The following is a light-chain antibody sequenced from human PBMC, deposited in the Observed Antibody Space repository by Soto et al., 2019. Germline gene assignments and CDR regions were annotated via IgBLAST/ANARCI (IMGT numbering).Light chain of an antibody. CDR2: GNS. CDR1: SSNIGAGYD. J-gene: IGLJ2*01. Sequence: QPVLTQPPSVSGAPGQRVPIYCTGSSSNIGAGYDVHWYQQLPGTAPKLLIYGNSNRPSGVPDRFSGSKSGTSASLAITGLQAEDEADYYCQSYDSSLSGSKVVGGGTKVTVL. CDR3: QSYDSSLSGSKV. V-gene: IGLV1-40*01.